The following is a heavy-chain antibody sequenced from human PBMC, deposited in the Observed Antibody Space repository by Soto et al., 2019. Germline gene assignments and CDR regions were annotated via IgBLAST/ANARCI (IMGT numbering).Heavy chain of an antibody. CDR3: ARDMYSSDYFVNCFDT. CDR1: GFSFSSYA. CDR2: ISHDGINK. Sequence: QVRLVESGGGVVQPGRSLRLSCTASGFSFSSYAMYWFRQPPGKGLEWVAVISHDGINKHYADSVKGRVTVSRDNSNHTLDLQLNSLRGEDTAMYYCARDMYSSDYFVNCFDTWGQGTLVTVSS. J-gene: IGHJ5*02. D-gene: IGHD6-19*01. V-gene: IGHV3-30-3*01.